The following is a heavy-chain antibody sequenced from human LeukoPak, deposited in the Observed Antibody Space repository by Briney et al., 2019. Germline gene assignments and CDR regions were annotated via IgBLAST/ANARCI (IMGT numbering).Heavy chain of an antibody. CDR1: GYSFSGYW. J-gene: IGHJ5*02. D-gene: IGHD3-22*01. Sequence: GESLKISCKGSGYSFSGYWIGWVRQMPGKGLEWMGIIYPGDSDTRYSPSFQGQVTISADRSISTAYLQWSSLKASDTAMYYCARVVDYDTSGYQTKNWFDPWGQGTLVTVSS. V-gene: IGHV5-51*01. CDR2: IYPGDSDT. CDR3: ARVVDYDTSGYQTKNWFDP.